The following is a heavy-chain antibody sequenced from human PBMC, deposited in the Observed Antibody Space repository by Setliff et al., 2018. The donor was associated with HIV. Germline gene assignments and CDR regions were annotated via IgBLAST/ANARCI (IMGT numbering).Heavy chain of an antibody. Sequence: SETLSLTCVVSDDSFSNYDWPWIRQPPGKALQWIGYISSSGTTNYNPSLRSRVTISIETSNTHFSLWLRSVTAADTATYFCARLGRAIDDGGSSLRLDFWGQGMLVTVSS. D-gene: IGHD2-15*01. J-gene: IGHJ4*02. CDR2: ISSSGTT. V-gene: IGHV4-4*09. CDR3: ARLGRAIDDGGSSLRLDF. CDR1: DDSFSNYD.